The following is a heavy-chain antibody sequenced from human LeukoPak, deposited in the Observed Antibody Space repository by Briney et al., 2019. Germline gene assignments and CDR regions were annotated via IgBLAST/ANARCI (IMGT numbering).Heavy chain of an antibody. D-gene: IGHD2-2*01. CDR3: AREGAPADSYYFDY. V-gene: IGHV4-30-2*01. J-gene: IGHJ4*02. CDR1: GGSFIDYS. CDR2: IYHSGST. Sequence: SETLSLTCSVYGGSFIDYSWSWIRQPPGKGLEWIGYIYHSGSTYYNPSLKSRVTISVDRSKNQFSLKLSSVTAADTAVYYCAREGAPADSYYFDYWGQGTLVTVSS.